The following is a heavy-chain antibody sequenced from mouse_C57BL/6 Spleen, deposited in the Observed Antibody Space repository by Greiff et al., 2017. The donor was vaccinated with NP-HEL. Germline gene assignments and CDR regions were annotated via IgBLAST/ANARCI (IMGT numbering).Heavy chain of an antibody. CDR2: FFPGDGDP. V-gene: IGHV1-80*01. CDR3: ARRGNWYFDG. J-gene: IGHJ1*03. CDR1: GYAFSSYW. Sequence: VKLLESGAELVKPGASVKISCKASGYAFSSYWMNWVKQRPGKGLEWIGQFFPGDGDPNYNGKFKGKATLTADKSSSTAYMQVSSLTSEDSAVYFCARRGNWYFDGWGTGTTVTVSS.